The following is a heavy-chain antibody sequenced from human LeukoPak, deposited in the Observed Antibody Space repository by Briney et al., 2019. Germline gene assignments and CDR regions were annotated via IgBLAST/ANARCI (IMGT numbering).Heavy chain of an antibody. CDR1: GFTFSSYG. D-gene: IGHD3-22*01. J-gene: IGHJ4*02. CDR3: AKNSDYYDSSGIDY. V-gene: IGHV3-33*06. Sequence: GGSLRLSCAASGFTFSSYGMHWVRQAPGKGLEWVAVVWYDGTNKYYAESVKGRFTISRDNSKNTLYLQMNSLRAEDTAVYYCAKNSDYYDSSGIDYWGQGTLVTVSS. CDR2: VWYDGTNK.